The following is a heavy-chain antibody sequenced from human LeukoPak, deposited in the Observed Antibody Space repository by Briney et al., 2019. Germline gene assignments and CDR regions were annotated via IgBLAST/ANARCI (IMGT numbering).Heavy chain of an antibody. Sequence: GGSLRLSCAASGFIFSSYGMHWVRQAPGKGLEWVAVIWYDGSQRYYADSVKGRFTISRDNSKKTVDLQMNSLRDEDTAVYYCARAQTYYGSGSYLYWGQGTLVTVSS. J-gene: IGHJ4*02. CDR3: ARAQTYYGSGSYLY. CDR1: GFIFSSYG. D-gene: IGHD3-10*01. CDR2: IWYDGSQR. V-gene: IGHV3-33*01.